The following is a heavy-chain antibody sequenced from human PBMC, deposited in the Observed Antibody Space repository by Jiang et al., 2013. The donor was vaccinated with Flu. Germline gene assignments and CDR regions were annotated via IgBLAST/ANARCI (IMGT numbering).Heavy chain of an antibody. Sequence: GSGLVKPSETLSLTCTVSGGSISSYYWSWIRQPPGKGLEWIGYIYYSGSTNYNPSLKSRVTISVDTSKNQFSLKLSSVTAADTAVYYCARVRGIPAAMRYYFDYWGQGTLVTVSS. CDR1: GGSISSYY. CDR2: IYYSGST. D-gene: IGHD2-2*01. V-gene: IGHV4-59*01. J-gene: IGHJ4*02. CDR3: ARVRGIPAAMRYYFDY.